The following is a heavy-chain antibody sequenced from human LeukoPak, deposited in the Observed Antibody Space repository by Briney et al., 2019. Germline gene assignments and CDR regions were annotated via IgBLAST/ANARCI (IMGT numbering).Heavy chain of an antibody. CDR2: INPSGGST. CDR3: ARDAGPHDSGSYYDAFDI. J-gene: IGHJ3*02. D-gene: IGHD1-26*01. CDR1: GYTFTSYY. V-gene: IGHV1-46*01. Sequence: ASVKVSCKACGYTFTSYYIHWVRQAPGQGLEWMGIINPSGGSTSYAQKFQGRVTMTRDTSTSTVYMELSSLRSEDTAVYYCARDAGPHDSGSYYDAFDIWGRGTMVTVSS.